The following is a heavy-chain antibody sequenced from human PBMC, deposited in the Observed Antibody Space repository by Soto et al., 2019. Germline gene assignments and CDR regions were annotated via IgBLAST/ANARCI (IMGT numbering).Heavy chain of an antibody. CDR2: ISSTTSHI. CDR3: ARDPHRYSSGWGYYYYYYGMDV. J-gene: IGHJ6*02. Sequence: GGSLRLSCAASGFTFSSYSMNWVRQAPGKGLEWVSSISSTTSHIYYTDSVQGRFTISRDNAKNSLYLQMDSLRAEDTAMYYCARDPHRYSSGWGYYYYYYGMDVWGQGTTVTVSS. V-gene: IGHV3-21*01. D-gene: IGHD6-19*01. CDR1: GFTFSSYS.